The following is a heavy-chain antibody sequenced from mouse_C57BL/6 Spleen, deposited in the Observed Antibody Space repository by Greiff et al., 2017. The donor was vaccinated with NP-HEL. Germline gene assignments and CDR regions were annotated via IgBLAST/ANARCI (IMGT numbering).Heavy chain of an antibody. Sequence: QVQLQQPGAELVMPGASVKLSCKASGYTFTSYWMHWVKQRPGQGLEWIGEIDPSDSYTNYNQKFKGKSTLTVDKSSSTAYMQLSSLTSEDSAVYYCARHTTVVPYYFDYWGQGTTLTVSS. CDR3: ARHTTVVPYYFDY. J-gene: IGHJ2*01. V-gene: IGHV1-69*01. CDR1: GYTFTSYW. D-gene: IGHD1-1*01. CDR2: IDPSDSYT.